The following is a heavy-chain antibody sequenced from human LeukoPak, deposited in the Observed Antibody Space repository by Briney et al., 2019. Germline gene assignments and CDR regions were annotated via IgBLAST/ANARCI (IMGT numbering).Heavy chain of an antibody. CDR3: AKEGTGASGWELPLGSDWFDP. V-gene: IGHV3-21*01. D-gene: IGHD1-26*01. Sequence: AGGSLRLSCAVSGFSFSSYTMHWVRQAPGKGLEWVSSISSSGKFMHYVDSVRGRFTISRDDANNSLSLHMKNLRVEDTAVYYCAKEGTGASGWELPLGSDWFDPWGQGTLVIVSS. J-gene: IGHJ5*02. CDR1: GFSFSSYT. CDR2: ISSSGKFM.